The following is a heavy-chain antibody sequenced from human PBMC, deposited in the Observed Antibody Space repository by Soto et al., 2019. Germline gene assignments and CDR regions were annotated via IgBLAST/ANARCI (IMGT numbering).Heavy chain of an antibody. V-gene: IGHV3-53*01. D-gene: IGHD3-3*01. CDR3: ARVPTIFGVVTTYNGMDV. Sequence: EVQLVESGGGLIQPGGSLRLSCAASGFTVSSNYMSWVRQAPGKGLEWVSVIYSGGSTYYADSVKGRCTISRHNSKNTAYLPTSLLRAEDTAVYYCARVPTIFGVVTTYNGMDVWCQGTTVTVSS. CDR2: IYSGGST. J-gene: IGHJ6*02. CDR1: GFTVSSNY.